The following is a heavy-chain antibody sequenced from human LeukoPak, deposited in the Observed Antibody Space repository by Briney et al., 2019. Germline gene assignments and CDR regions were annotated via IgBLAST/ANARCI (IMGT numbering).Heavy chain of an antibody. CDR3: AEGSDYDILTGYPYYFDY. Sequence: GRSLRLSCAASGFTFDDYAMHWVRQAPGKGLEWVSGISWNSGSIGYADSVKGRFTISRDNAKNSLYLQMNSLRAEDTALYYCAEGSDYDILTGYPYYFDYWGQGTLVTVSS. J-gene: IGHJ4*02. V-gene: IGHV3-9*01. CDR2: ISWNSGSI. CDR1: GFTFDDYA. D-gene: IGHD3-9*01.